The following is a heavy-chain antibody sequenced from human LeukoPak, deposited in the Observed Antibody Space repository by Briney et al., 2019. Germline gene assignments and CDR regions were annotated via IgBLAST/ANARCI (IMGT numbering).Heavy chain of an antibody. V-gene: IGHV4-61*02. Sequence: SETLSLTCTVSGGSISSGSYYWSWIRQPAGKGLEWIGRIYTSGSTNYNPSLKSRVTISVGTSKNQFSLKLSSVTAADTAVYYCASTSKNTGYSSSWYAEYFQHWGQGTLVTVSS. CDR3: ASTSKNTGYSSSWYAEYFQH. D-gene: IGHD6-13*01. J-gene: IGHJ1*01. CDR1: GGSISSGSYY. CDR2: IYTSGST.